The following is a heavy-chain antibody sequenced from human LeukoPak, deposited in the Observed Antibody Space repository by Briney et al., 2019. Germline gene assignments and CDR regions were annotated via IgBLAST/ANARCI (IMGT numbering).Heavy chain of an antibody. D-gene: IGHD6-13*01. CDR1: GYSISSGYY. Sequence: TSETLSLTCAVSGYSISSGYYWGWIRPPPGKGLEWIGSIYHSGSTYYNPSLKSRVTISVDTSKNQFSLKLSSVTAADTAVYYCARKVRSWGPLGYWGQGTLVTVSS. CDR3: ARKVRSWGPLGY. J-gene: IGHJ4*02. CDR2: IYHSGST. V-gene: IGHV4-38-2*01.